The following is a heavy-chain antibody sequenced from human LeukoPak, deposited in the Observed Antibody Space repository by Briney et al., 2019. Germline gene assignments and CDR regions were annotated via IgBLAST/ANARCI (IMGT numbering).Heavy chain of an antibody. Sequence: GGSLRLSCAASGFTFSSYWMHWVRQAPGKGLVWVSRINSDGSSTSYADSVKGRYTISRDNAKNTLYLQMNSLRAEDTAVDYCARDQQDYDFWSGTTNWFDPWGQGTLVTVSS. D-gene: IGHD3-3*01. J-gene: IGHJ5*02. CDR3: ARDQQDYDFWSGTTNWFDP. CDR2: INSDGSST. V-gene: IGHV3-74*01. CDR1: GFTFSSYW.